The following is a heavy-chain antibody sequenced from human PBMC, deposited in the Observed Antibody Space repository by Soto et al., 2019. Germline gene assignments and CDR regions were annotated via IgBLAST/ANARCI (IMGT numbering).Heavy chain of an antibody. CDR3: ARDTWSQYYFDY. CDR2: IIPIFGTA. Sequence: SVKVSCKASGGTFSSYAISWVPQAPGQGLEWMGGIIPIFGTANYAQKFQGRVTITADESTSTAYMELSSLRSEDTAVYYCARDTWSQYYFDYWGQGTLVTVSS. CDR1: GGTFSSYA. V-gene: IGHV1-69*13. J-gene: IGHJ4*02. D-gene: IGHD2-8*02.